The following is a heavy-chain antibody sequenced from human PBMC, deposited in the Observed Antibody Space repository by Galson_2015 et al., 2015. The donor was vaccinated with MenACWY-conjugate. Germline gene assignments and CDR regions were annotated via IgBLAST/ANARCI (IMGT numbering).Heavy chain of an antibody. J-gene: IGHJ4*02. CDR1: GFTFSSYW. CDR3: ARTGGSPPRGFDY. Sequence: SLRLSCAVSGFTFSSYWMHWVRQAPGKGLVWVSRINSDGSSTSYADTAKGRFTISRDNAKNTLYLQMNSLRAEDTAVYYCARTGGSPPRGFDYWGQGTLATVSS. V-gene: IGHV3-74*01. D-gene: IGHD1-26*01. CDR2: INSDGSST.